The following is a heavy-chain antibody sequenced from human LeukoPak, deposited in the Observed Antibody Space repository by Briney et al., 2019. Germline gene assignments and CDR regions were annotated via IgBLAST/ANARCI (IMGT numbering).Heavy chain of an antibody. CDR2: ISGSGGNT. V-gene: IGHV3-23*01. CDR3: ATERPDSRVLDY. CDR1: GFTFSSYA. J-gene: IGHJ4*02. D-gene: IGHD3-10*01. Sequence: PGGSLRLSCAASGFTFSSYAMSWVRQAPGRGLEWVSVISGSGGNTYYADSVKGRFTISRDNSKNTLYLQMNSLRVEDSAVYYCATERPDSRVLDYWGQGLVVTVSS.